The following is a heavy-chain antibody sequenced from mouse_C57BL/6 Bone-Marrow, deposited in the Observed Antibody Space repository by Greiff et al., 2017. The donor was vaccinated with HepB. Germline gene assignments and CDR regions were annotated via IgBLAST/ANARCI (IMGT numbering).Heavy chain of an antibody. D-gene: IGHD1-1*01. CDR3: ARYRLLRGFDY. V-gene: IGHV1-19*01. CDR1: GYTFTDYY. J-gene: IGHJ2*01. Sequence: EVQLQQSGPVLVKPGASVKMSCKASGYTFTDYYMNWVKQSHGKSLEWIGVINPYNGGTSYNQKFKGKATLTVDKSSSTAYMELNSLTSEDSAVYYCARYRLLRGFDYWGQGTTLTVSS. CDR2: INPYNGGT.